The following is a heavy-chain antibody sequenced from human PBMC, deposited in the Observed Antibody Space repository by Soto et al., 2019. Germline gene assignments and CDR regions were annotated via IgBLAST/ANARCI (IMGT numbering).Heavy chain of an antibody. CDR3: ATFYGGDCTTTTCYGDFDY. J-gene: IGHJ4*02. CDR2: IIPLFGIT. V-gene: IGHV1-69*02. CDR1: GGIFNRYS. D-gene: IGHD2-2*01. Sequence: QVQLVQSGAEVKKPGSSVKVSCKASGGIFNRYSVSWVRQAPGQGLEWMGRIIPLFGITNYAQKFQGRVMITADKSTNTAYMEVNGLRFEDTALYYCATFYGGDCTTTTCYGDFDYWGQGTLVTVTS.